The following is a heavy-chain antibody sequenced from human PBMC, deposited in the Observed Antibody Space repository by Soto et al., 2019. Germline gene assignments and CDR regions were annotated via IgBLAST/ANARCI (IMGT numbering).Heavy chain of an antibody. CDR1: GGSISSYY. D-gene: IGHD5-18*01. J-gene: IGHJ5*02. CDR2: IYYRGST. V-gene: IGHV4-59*01. CDR3: ARAPRGYSYGYNWFDP. Sequence: PSETLSLTCTVSGGSISSYYWSWIRQPPGKGLEWIGYIYYRGSTNYNPSLKSRVTISVDTSKNQFSLKLSSVTAADTAVYYCARAPRGYSYGYNWFDPWGQGTLVTVSS.